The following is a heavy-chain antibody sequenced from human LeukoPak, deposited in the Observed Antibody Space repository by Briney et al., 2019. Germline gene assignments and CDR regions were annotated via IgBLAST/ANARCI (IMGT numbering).Heavy chain of an antibody. CDR1: GYSISNGYY. J-gene: IGHJ4*02. D-gene: IGHD6-19*01. Sequence: GPRLVKPSETLSLTCTVSGYSISNGYYWDWIRQPPGRGLEWIGSIYRSGSTSYNPSLKSRVTISVGTSKNQFSLKVNSVTAADTAVYYCARRHSSGWFYYWGQGTLVTVSS. CDR2: IYRSGST. CDR3: ARRHSSGWFYY. V-gene: IGHV4-38-2*02.